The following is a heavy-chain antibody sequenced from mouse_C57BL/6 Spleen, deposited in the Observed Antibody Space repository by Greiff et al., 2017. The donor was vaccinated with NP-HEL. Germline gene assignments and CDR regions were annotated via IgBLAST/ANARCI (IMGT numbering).Heavy chain of an antibody. CDR2: IHPNSGST. Sequence: VQLQQPGAELVKPGASVKLSCKASGYTFTSYWMHWVKQRPGQGLEWIGMIHPNSGSTNYNEKFKSKATLTVDKSSSTAYMQLSSLTSEDSAVYYCARNDGSSYRGYFDVWGTGTTVTVSS. V-gene: IGHV1-64*01. J-gene: IGHJ1*03. CDR3: ARNDGSSYRGYFDV. CDR1: GYTFTSYW. D-gene: IGHD1-1*01.